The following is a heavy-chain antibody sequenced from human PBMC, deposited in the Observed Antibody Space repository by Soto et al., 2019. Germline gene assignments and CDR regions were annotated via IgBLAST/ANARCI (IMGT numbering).Heavy chain of an antibody. CDR3: ARCKGDFSGWYYYFDY. V-gene: IGHV5-51*01. CDR1: GYSFTSYW. J-gene: IGHJ4*02. Sequence: GESLKISCKGSGYSFTSYWIGWVRQMPGKGLEWMGIIYPGDSDTRYSPSFQGQVTISADKSISTAYLQWSSLKASDTAMYYCARCKGDFSGWYYYFDYWGQGTLVTVSS. D-gene: IGHD6-19*01. CDR2: IYPGDSDT.